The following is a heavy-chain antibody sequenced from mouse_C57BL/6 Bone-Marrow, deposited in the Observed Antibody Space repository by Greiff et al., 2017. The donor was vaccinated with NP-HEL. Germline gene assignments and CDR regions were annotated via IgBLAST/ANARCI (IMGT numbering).Heavy chain of an antibody. CDR1: GFTFSSYG. Sequence: EVQRVESGGDLVKPGGSLKLSCAASGFTFSSYGMSWVRQTPDKRLEWVATISSGGSYTSSPDSVKGRFTISRDNAKNTLYLQMSSLKSEDTAMYYCARHYYSNYFDYWGQGTTLTVSS. D-gene: IGHD2-5*01. CDR2: ISSGGSYT. V-gene: IGHV5-6*01. CDR3: ARHYYSNYFDY. J-gene: IGHJ2*01.